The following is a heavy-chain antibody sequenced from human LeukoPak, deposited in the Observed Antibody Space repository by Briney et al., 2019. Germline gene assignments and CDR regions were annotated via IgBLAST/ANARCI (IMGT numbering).Heavy chain of an antibody. Sequence: SVKVSCKASGGTFSSYAISWVRQAPGQGLEWMGGIIPNIGTANYAQRIQGRVTITTDESTSTAYMELSSLRSEDTAVYYCARDHRVSYGFHYYYYMDVWGKGTTVTVSS. CDR3: ARDHRVSYGFHYYYYMDV. D-gene: IGHD5-18*01. CDR2: IIPNIGTA. V-gene: IGHV1-69*05. J-gene: IGHJ6*03. CDR1: GGTFSSYA.